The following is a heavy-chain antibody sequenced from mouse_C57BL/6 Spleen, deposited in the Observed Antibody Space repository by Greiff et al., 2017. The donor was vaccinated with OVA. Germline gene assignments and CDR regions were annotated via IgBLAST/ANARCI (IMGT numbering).Heavy chain of an antibody. CDR3: ARYGYGGYYFDY. CDR1: GYSFTGYY. D-gene: IGHD2-2*01. Sequence: VQLKQSGPELVKPGASVKISCKASGYSFTGYYMNWVKQSPEKSLEWIGEINPSTGGTTYNQKFKAKATLTVDKSSSTAYMQLKSLTSEDSAVYYCARYGYGGYYFDYWGQGTTLTVSS. J-gene: IGHJ2*01. V-gene: IGHV1-42*01. CDR2: INPSTGGT.